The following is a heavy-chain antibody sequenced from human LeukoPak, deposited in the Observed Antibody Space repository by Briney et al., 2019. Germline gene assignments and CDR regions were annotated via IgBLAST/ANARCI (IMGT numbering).Heavy chain of an antibody. CDR2: ISDRSDT. CDR3: AKGYRGNYDY. Sequence: GGSLRLSCAASGFTFSSYAMTWLRQAPGKGLEWVSAISDRSDTYYADSVKGRFTISRDNSKNTLYLQMNSLRAEDTAVYYCAKGYRGNYDYWGQGTLVTVSS. CDR1: GFTFSSYA. D-gene: IGHD1-26*01. J-gene: IGHJ4*02. V-gene: IGHV3-23*01.